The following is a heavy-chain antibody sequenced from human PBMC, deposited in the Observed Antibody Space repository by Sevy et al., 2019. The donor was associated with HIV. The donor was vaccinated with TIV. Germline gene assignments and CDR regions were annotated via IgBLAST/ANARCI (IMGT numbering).Heavy chain of an antibody. CDR3: AKHKTYCGSTSCYFNWFDP. CDR1: GFTFSSYA. V-gene: IGHV3-23*01. Sequence: GGSLRLSCAASGFTFSSYAMSWVRQAPGKGLEWVSAISGSGGSTCYADSVKGRFTISRDNSKNTLYLQMNSLRAEDTAVYYCAKHKTYCGSTSCYFNWFDPWGQGTLVTVSS. D-gene: IGHD2-2*01. CDR2: ISGSGGST. J-gene: IGHJ5*02.